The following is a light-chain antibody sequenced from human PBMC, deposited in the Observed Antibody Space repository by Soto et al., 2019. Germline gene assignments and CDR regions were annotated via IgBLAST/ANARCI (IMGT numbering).Light chain of an antibody. V-gene: IGLV1-51*01. Sequence: QSVLTQPPSVSAAPGQKVTISCSGSGSNIGSNYVCWYQQLPGTAPKLLIYDNNMRPSGIPDRFSGSKSGTSATLGITGLQTGDEADYYCGTWDTSLSAVVFGGGTKLTVL. CDR3: GTWDTSLSAVV. CDR2: DNN. CDR1: GSNIGSNY. J-gene: IGLJ2*01.